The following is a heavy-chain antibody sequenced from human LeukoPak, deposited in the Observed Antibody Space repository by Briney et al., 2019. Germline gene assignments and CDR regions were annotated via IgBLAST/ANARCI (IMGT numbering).Heavy chain of an antibody. CDR2: MNPNSGNT. Sequence: ASVKVSCKASGYTFTSYDINWVRQATGQGLEGMGWMNPNSGNTGYAQKFQGRVTMTRNTSISTAYMELSSLRAEDTAVYYCARARSTAAGTFFFVTYYYMDVWGKGTTVTVSS. V-gene: IGHV1-8*01. CDR1: GYTFTSYD. J-gene: IGHJ6*03. CDR3: ARARSTAAGTFFFVTYYYMDV. D-gene: IGHD6-13*01.